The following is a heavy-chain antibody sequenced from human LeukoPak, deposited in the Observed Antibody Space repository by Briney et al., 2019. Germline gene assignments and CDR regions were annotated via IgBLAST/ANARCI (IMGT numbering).Heavy chain of an antibody. CDR3: AKDGAQQLVRYYFDY. CDR2: IWYDGSNK. Sequence: GRSLRLSCAASGFTFSSYGMHWVRQAPGKGLEWVAVIWYDGSNKYYADSVKGRFTISRDNSKNTLYLQMNSLRAVDTAVYYCAKDGAQQLVRYYFDYWGQGTLVTVSS. CDR1: GFTFSSYG. D-gene: IGHD6-13*01. J-gene: IGHJ4*02. V-gene: IGHV3-33*06.